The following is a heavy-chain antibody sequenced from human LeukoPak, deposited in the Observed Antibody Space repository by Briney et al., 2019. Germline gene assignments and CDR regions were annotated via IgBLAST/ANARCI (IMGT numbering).Heavy chain of an antibody. J-gene: IGHJ6*02. CDR2: IYSGGST. V-gene: IGHV3-53*01. Sequence: GGSLRLSCAASGFTVSSNYMSWVRQAPGKGLEWVSVIYSGGSTYYADSVKGRFTISRDNSKNTLYLQMNSLRAEDTAVYYCARAQDIVVVPAAIAYYYYGMDVWGQGTTVTVS. CDR1: GFTVSSNY. D-gene: IGHD2-2*01. CDR3: ARAQDIVVVPAAIAYYYYGMDV.